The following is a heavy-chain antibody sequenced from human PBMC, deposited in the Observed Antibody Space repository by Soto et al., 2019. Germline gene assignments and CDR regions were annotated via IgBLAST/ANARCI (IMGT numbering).Heavy chain of an antibody. Sequence: VQLVESGGGLVQPGRSLRVSCAASGFTFDEYAMHWVRQAPGKGLEWVSGISWNSGSIGYADSVKGRFTISRDNAKNSLYLQMNSLRAEDTALYYCAKDLYYDILTGYSAFDIWGHGTMVTVSS. D-gene: IGHD3-9*01. CDR1: GFTFDEYA. J-gene: IGHJ3*02. V-gene: IGHV3-9*01. CDR2: ISWNSGSI. CDR3: AKDLYYDILTGYSAFDI.